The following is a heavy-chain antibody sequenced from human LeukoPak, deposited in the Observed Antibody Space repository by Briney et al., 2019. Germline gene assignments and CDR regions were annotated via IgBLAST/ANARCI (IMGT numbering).Heavy chain of an antibody. V-gene: IGHV4-4*02. Sequence: SETLSLTCAVSGGSISSSNWWSWVRQPPGKGLEWIGEIYHSGSTNYNPSLKSRVTISVDKSKNQFSLKLSSVTAADTAVYYCASSLSAPHVAPSDYWGQGTLVTVSS. CDR1: GGSISSSNW. J-gene: IGHJ4*02. D-gene: IGHD6-6*01. CDR3: ASSLSAPHVAPSDY. CDR2: IYHSGST.